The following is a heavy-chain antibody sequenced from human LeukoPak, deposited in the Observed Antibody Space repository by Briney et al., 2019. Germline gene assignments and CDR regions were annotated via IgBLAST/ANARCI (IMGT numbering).Heavy chain of an antibody. CDR2: IYYSGST. CDR1: GGSISSGLYY. V-gene: IGHV4-61*01. D-gene: IGHD3-22*01. CDR3: ARDNTMIDRGFDY. Sequence: KASETLSLTCTVSGGSISSGLYYWSWIRLPPGKGLEWIGYIYYSGSTNYNPSLKSRVTISVDTSKNQFSLKLSSVTAADTAVYYCARDNTMIDRGFDYWGQGTLVTVSS. J-gene: IGHJ4*02.